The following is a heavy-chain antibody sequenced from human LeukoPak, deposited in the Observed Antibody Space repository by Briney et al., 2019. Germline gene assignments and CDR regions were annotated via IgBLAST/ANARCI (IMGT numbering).Heavy chain of an antibody. Sequence: PGGSLRLSCAASGFTFSSYGMHWVRQAPGKGLEWVAIIRYDGSNKYYADSVKGRFTISRDNSMNTLYLQMNSLRAEDTAVYYCAKDIGTMVRGSGFDYWGQGTLVTVSS. CDR1: GFTFSSYG. D-gene: IGHD3-10*01. V-gene: IGHV3-30*02. CDR3: AKDIGTMVRGSGFDY. J-gene: IGHJ4*02. CDR2: IRYDGSNK.